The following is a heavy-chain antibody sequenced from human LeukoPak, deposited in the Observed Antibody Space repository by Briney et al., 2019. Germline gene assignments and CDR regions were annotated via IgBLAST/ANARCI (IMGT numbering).Heavy chain of an antibody. CDR1: GFTFSSYR. CDR3: AREGGDYVDFNY. CDR2: ISTSSLYI. V-gene: IGHV3-21*01. Sequence: GGSLKLSCAASGFTFSSYRMNWVRQAPGKGLEWVSSISTSSLYIYYADSVKGRFTISRDNAKNSLYLQMNSLRAEDTAVYYCAREGGDYVDFNYWGQGALVAVSS. D-gene: IGHD4-17*01. J-gene: IGHJ4*02.